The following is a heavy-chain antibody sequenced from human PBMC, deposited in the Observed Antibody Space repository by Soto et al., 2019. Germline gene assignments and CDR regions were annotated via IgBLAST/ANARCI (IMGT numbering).Heavy chain of an antibody. CDR2: IYYSGST. CDR1: GGSISSSSYY. D-gene: IGHD3-10*01. V-gene: IGHV4-39*01. Sequence: KPSETLSLTCTVSGGSISSSSYYWGWIRQPPGKGLEWIGSIYYSGSTYYNPSLKSRVTISVDTSKNQFSLKLSSVTAADTAVYYCARRVPARWMVRAYNWFDPWGQGTLVTVPQ. CDR3: ARRVPARWMVRAYNWFDP. J-gene: IGHJ5*02.